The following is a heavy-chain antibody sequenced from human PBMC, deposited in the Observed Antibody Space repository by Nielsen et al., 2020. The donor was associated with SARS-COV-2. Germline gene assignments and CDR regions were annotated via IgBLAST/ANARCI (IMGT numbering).Heavy chain of an antibody. CDR3: ARVSLAARELDY. Sequence: SETLSLTCTVSGGSISSSSYYWGWIRQPPGKGLEWIGSIYYSGSTYYNPSLKSRVTISVDTSKNQFSLKLSSVTAADTAVYYCARVSLAARELDYWGQGALVTVSS. CDR2: IYYSGST. J-gene: IGHJ4*02. CDR1: GGSISSSSYY. D-gene: IGHD2-15*01. V-gene: IGHV4-39*01.